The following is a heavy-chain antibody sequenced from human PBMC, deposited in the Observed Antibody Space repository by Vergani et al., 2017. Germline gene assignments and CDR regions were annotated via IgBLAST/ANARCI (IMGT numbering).Heavy chain of an antibody. J-gene: IGHJ4*02. Sequence: EVQLVESGGGLVQPGGSLKLSCAASGFTFSGSAMHWVRQASGKGLEWVCRIRSKANSYATAYAASVKGRFTISRDDSKNTAYLQMNSLKTEDTAVYYCTRRVGSTSRSFDYWGQGTLVTVSS. CDR2: IRSKANSYAT. CDR3: TRRVGSTSRSFDY. D-gene: IGHD2-2*01. CDR1: GFTFSGSA. V-gene: IGHV3-73*02.